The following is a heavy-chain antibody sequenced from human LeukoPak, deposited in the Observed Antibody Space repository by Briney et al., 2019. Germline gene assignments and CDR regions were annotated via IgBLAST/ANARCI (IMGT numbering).Heavy chain of an antibody. Sequence: SETLSLTCTVSGGSISSYYWSWIRQPPGKGLEWIGYIYYSGSTNYNPSLKSRVTISVDTSKNQFSLKLSSVTAADTAVYYCARFGSGTAIPYYYYGMDVWGQGTTVTVSS. CDR3: ARFGSGTAIPYYYYGMDV. CDR1: GGSISSYY. V-gene: IGHV4-59*01. D-gene: IGHD2-21*02. J-gene: IGHJ6*02. CDR2: IYYSGST.